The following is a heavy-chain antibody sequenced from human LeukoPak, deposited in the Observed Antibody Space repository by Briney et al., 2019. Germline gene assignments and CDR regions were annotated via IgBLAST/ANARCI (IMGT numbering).Heavy chain of an antibody. CDR3: AKDLCSSTSCYIYYYYGMDV. V-gene: IGHV3-30*18. D-gene: IGHD2-2*01. J-gene: IGHJ6*02. CDR1: GFTFSSYG. CDR2: ISYDGSNK. Sequence: GGSLRPSCAASGFTFSSYGMHWVRQAPGKGLEWVAVISYDGSNKYYADSVKGRFTISRDNSKNTLYLQMNSLRAEDTAVYYCAKDLCSSTSCYIYYYYGMDVWGQGTTVTVSS.